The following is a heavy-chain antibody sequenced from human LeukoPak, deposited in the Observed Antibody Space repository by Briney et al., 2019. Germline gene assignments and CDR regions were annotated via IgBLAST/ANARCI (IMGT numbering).Heavy chain of an antibody. CDR1: GGSISSYY. D-gene: IGHD2-15*01. V-gene: IGHV4-59*08. J-gene: IGHJ3*02. Sequence: SETLSLACTVPGGSISSYYWSWIRQPPGKGLEWIGYIYYSGSTNYTPSRKSRVTISVDTSKNQCSLKLSSVTAADTAVYYCARLRGGSSGNAFDIWGQGTMVTVSS. CDR3: ARLRGGSSGNAFDI. CDR2: IYYSGST.